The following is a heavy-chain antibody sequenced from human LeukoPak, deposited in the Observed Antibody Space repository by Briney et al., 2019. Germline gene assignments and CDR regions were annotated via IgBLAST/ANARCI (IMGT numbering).Heavy chain of an antibody. D-gene: IGHD1-26*01. CDR1: GYTFTSYY. J-gene: IGHJ4*02. CDR3: ARDRVGATEFDY. Sequence: ASVKVSCKASGYTFTSYYMHWVRQAPGQGLEWMGITNPSGGSTSYAQKFQGRVTMTRDTSTSTVYMELSSLRSEDTAVYYCARDRVGATEFDYWGQGTLVTVSS. CDR2: TNPSGGST. V-gene: IGHV1-46*03.